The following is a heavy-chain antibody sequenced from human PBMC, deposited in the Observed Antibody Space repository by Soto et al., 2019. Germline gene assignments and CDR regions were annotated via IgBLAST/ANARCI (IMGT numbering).Heavy chain of an antibody. CDR1: GFTFTDYA. CDR2: ISGIGGST. Sequence: EVQLLESGGGLVQPGGSLRLSCAASGFTFTDYALSWVRQAPGTALAWVATISGIGGSTYLADSVKGRLSISRDNSKNTVSLLMNSLRAEDTAVYFCARGSSGYISSWYYFDYWGRGTLVTVSS. CDR3: ARGSSGYISSWYYFDY. J-gene: IGHJ4*02. D-gene: IGHD6-13*01. V-gene: IGHV3-23*01.